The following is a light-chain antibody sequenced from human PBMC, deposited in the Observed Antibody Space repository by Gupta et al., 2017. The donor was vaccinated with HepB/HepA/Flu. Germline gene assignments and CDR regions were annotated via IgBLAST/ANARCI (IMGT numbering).Light chain of an antibody. CDR1: SSDVGCYNY. CDR2: DVS. J-gene: IGLJ2*01. V-gene: IGLV2-11*01. Sequence: QSALTQPSSVSGSPGQSVTISCTGTSSDVGCYNYVSWYQQHPGKAPKLMIYDVSKRPSWVPERFSGSESGNTASLTISGLQAEDEADYYCCSYAGSYVVFGGGTKLTGL. CDR3: CSYAGSYVV.